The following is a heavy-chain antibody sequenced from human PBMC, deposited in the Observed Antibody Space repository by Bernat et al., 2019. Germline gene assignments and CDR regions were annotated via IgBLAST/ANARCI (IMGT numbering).Heavy chain of an antibody. CDR1: GGSISSGGYY. Sequence: QVQLQESGPGLVKPSQTLSLTCTVSGGSISSGGYYWSWIRQHPGKGLEWIGYIYYSGSTYYNPPLKSRVTISVDTSKNQFSLKLSSVTAADTAVYYCARGVDMVRTIDYWGQGTLVTVSS. J-gene: IGHJ4*02. CDR2: IYYSGST. V-gene: IGHV4-31*03. D-gene: IGHD3-10*01. CDR3: ARGVDMVRTIDY.